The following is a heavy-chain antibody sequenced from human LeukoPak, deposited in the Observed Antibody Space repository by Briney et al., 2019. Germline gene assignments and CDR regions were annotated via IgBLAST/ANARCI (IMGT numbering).Heavy chain of an antibody. D-gene: IGHD6-13*01. V-gene: IGHV3-33*01. CDR2: IWYDGSNK. Sequence: GRSLRLSCAASGFTFSSYGMHWVRQAPGKGLEWVAVIWYDGSNKYYADSVKGRFTISRDNSKNTLYLQMNSLRAEDTAVYYCARGLAAAGTALLFGYWGQGTLVTVSS. CDR3: ARGLAAAGTALLFGY. CDR1: GFTFSSYG. J-gene: IGHJ4*02.